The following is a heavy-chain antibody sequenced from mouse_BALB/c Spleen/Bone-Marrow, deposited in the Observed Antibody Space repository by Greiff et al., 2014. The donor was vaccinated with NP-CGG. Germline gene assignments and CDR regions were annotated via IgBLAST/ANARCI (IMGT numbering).Heavy chain of an antibody. Sequence: EVQLQQSGPGLVKPSQSLSLTCTVTGYSITSNYAWNWIRQFPGYKLEGMGYINYSGGTLYNPSLKSRISITRDTSKNQFFLQLNSVTTEDTATYYCARSNWEGDYWGQGTSVTVSS. CDR3: ARSNWEGDY. CDR2: INYSGGT. V-gene: IGHV3-2*02. J-gene: IGHJ4*01. CDR1: GYSITSNYA. D-gene: IGHD4-1*01.